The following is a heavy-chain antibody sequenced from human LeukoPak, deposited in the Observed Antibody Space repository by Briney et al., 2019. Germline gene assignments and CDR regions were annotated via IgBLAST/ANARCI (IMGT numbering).Heavy chain of an antibody. V-gene: IGHV3-72*01. CDR1: GFDFSEHE. CDR3: VQPSQGYFQN. Sequence: PGGSLRLSCAASGFDFSEHEMDWVRQAPRKGLEWLARIRNKNQGLTTEYAASVRGRFAISRDDSSNSLHLQMTRLKIEDPAVYYCVQPSQGYFQNWGQGTLVTVSS. J-gene: IGHJ1*01. D-gene: IGHD3-22*01. CDR2: IRNKNQGLTT.